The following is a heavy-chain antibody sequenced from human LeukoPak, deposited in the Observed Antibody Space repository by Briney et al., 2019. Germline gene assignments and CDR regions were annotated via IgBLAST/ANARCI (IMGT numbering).Heavy chain of an antibody. CDR1: GGSISSSSHY. V-gene: IGHV4-39*02. J-gene: IGHJ5*02. CDR2: IYYSGST. CDR3: ARENRYCSGGSCYNH. Sequence: PSETLSLTCTVSGGSISSSSHYWGWIRQPPGKGLEWIGSIYYSGSTYYNPSLKSRVTISVDTSKNQFSLKLSSVTAADTAVYYCARENRYCSGGSCYNHWGQGTLVTVSS. D-gene: IGHD2-15*01.